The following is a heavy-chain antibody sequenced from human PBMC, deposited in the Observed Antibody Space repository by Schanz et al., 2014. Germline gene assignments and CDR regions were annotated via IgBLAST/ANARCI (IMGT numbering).Heavy chain of an antibody. J-gene: IGHJ4*02. V-gene: IGHV3-33*01. CDR1: GFTFSSYD. Sequence: QVQLVESGGGVVQPGRSLRLSCVASGFTFSSYDVFWVRQAPGKGLEWVAILWLDGSKKYYADSVKGRFTVSRDNSKNTLYLQLNSLRAEDTAVYYCARDFHGYGPHLDYWGQGSLVTVSS. CDR2: LWLDGSKK. D-gene: IGHD5-12*01. CDR3: ARDFHGYGPHLDY.